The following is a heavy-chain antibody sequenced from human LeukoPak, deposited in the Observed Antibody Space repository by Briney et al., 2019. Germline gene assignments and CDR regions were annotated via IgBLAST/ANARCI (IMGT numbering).Heavy chain of an antibody. CDR2: ISGYNGNT. CDR1: GYTFTNYG. D-gene: IGHD6-19*01. CDR3: ARRRIVAGTDAFDI. J-gene: IGHJ3*02. V-gene: IGHV1-18*01. Sequence: ASVKVSCKASGYTFTNYGISWVRQAPGQGLEWMGWISGYNGNTNYAQELQGRVTMTTDTSTNTAYMKLRSLRSDDTAVYYCARRRIVAGTDAFDIWGQGTMVTVSS.